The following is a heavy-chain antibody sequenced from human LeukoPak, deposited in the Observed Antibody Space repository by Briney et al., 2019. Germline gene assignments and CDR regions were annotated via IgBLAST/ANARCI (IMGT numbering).Heavy chain of an antibody. Sequence: ASVKVSCKASGYTFTSYAMHWVRQAPGQRLEWMGWINAGNGNTKYSQEFQGRVTITRDTSASTAYMELSSLRSEDMAVYYCAKSWNYYDSSGDDALDIWGQGTMVTVSS. J-gene: IGHJ3*02. D-gene: IGHD3-22*01. CDR3: AKSWNYYDSSGDDALDI. V-gene: IGHV1-3*03. CDR2: INAGNGNT. CDR1: GYTFTSYA.